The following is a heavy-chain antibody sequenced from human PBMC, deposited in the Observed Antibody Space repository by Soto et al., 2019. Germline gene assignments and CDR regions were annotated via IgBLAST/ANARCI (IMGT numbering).Heavy chain of an antibody. D-gene: IGHD2-2*01. CDR3: ARHDCISTSCYYYYYYSMDV. V-gene: IGHV1-69*12. CDR1: VGTFSSYA. J-gene: IGHJ6*02. CDR2: IIPIFDTA. Sequence: QVQLVQSGAEVKKPGSSVKVSCKTSVGTFSSYAISWVRQAPGQGLEWMGGIIPIFDTANYAQKFQGRVTITADESTSTAYIELSSLRSEDTAVYYCARHDCISTSCYYYYYYSMDVWGQGTTVTVSS.